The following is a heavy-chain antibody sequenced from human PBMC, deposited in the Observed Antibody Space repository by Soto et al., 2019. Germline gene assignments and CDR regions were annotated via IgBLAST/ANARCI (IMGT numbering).Heavy chain of an antibody. V-gene: IGHV1-69*01. CDR2: IIPIFVTA. D-gene: IGHD2-15*01. CDR1: GGTFRSYA. J-gene: IGHJ6*02. CDR3: ASVVVSYCSGGSCYSHYYYGMDV. Sequence: QVQLVQYGAEVKKPGSSVKVSCKASGGTFRSYAISWVRQAPGQGLEWMGGIIPIFVTANYAQKFQGRVTITAEESTSTAYIDLSSLRAEDTAVYYCASVVVSYCSGGSCYSHYYYGMDVCGQGPTVTVSS.